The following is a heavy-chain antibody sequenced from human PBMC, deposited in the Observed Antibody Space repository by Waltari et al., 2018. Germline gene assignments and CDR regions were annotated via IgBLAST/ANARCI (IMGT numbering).Heavy chain of an antibody. J-gene: IGHJ4*02. CDR3: ARVGAIISLDY. D-gene: IGHD3-16*01. CDR2: ISSTSSYI. CDR1: GLPFSNFA. V-gene: IGHV3-21*01. Sequence: EVQLVESGGGLVNPGGSLRLSCAASGLPFSNFAINWVRQAPGKGLEWVSSISSTSSYIYYADSVKGRFTISRDNAKNSLYLQMNSLRADDTAVYYCARVGAIISLDYWGQGTLVTVSS.